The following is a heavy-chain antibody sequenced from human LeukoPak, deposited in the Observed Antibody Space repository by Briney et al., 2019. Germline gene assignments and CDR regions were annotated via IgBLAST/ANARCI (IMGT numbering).Heavy chain of an antibody. CDR1: GGTFIIYA. Sequence: ASVKLSCKASGGTFIIYAISGVRQAPGQGREGVGGIIPIFGTANYAQKFQGRVTITTDESTSTAYMELSSLRSEDTGVYYCASPSDSTDDAFDIWGQGTMVTVSS. CDR3: ASPSDSTDDAFDI. CDR2: IIPIFGTA. J-gene: IGHJ3*02. D-gene: IGHD3-22*01. V-gene: IGHV1-69*05.